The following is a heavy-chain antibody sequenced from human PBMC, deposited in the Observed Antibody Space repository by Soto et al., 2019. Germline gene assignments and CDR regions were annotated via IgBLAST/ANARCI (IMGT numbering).Heavy chain of an antibody. CDR1: GGSISSSSYY. D-gene: IGHD2-15*01. J-gene: IGHJ4*02. CDR2: IYYSGST. Sequence: ETLSLTCTVSGGSISSSSYYWGWIRQPPGKGLEWIGSIYYSGSTYYNPSLKSRVTISVDTSKNQFSLKLSSVTAADTAVYYCARLGIYCSGGSCYSGYFDYWGQGTLVTVSS. CDR3: ARLGIYCSGGSCYSGYFDY. V-gene: IGHV4-39*01.